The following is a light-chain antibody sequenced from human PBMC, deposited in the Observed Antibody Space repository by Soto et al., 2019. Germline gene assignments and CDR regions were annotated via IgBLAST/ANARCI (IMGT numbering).Light chain of an antibody. V-gene: IGKV1-9*01. CDR2: AAS. CDR3: QQLNDYPVT. J-gene: IGKJ5*01. CDR1: QGINSF. Sequence: IQLTQSPSSLSAYVGDSVTITCRASQGINSFLAWYQQRPGKAPKLLIYAASTLQSGVPSRFSGSGSGTDFTLTISSLQPEDFATYYCQQLNDYPVTFGQGTRLEIK.